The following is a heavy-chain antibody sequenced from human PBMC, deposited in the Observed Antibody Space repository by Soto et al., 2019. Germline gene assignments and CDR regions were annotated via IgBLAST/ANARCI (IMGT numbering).Heavy chain of an antibody. Sequence: SETLSLTCTVSGGPLSSSSYYWGWIRQPPGKGLEWIGSIYYSGSTYYNPSLKSRVTISVDTSKNQFSLKLSSVTAADTAVYYCARHFNMDVWGKGTTVTVSS. CDR2: IYYSGST. J-gene: IGHJ6*03. V-gene: IGHV4-39*01. CDR1: GGPLSSSSYY. CDR3: ARHFNMDV.